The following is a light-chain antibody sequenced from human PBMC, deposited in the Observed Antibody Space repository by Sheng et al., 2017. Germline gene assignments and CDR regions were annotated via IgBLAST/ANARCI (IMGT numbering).Light chain of an antibody. CDR2: AAS. CDR3: QKYNNAPPLT. CDR1: QGISNY. V-gene: IGKV1-27*01. J-gene: IGKJ4*01. Sequence: DIQMTQSPSSLSASVGDRVTITCRASQGISNYLAWYQQKPGKVPKLLIYAASTLQSGVPSRFSGSGSGTDFTLTISSLQPEDVATYYCQKYNNAPPLTFGGGTKVEDQT.